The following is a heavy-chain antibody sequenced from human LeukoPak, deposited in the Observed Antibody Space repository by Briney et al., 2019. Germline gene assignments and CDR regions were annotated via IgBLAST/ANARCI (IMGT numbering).Heavy chain of an antibody. CDR1: GYTFTGYY. CDR3: AREGLLWFGDPPRTYDY. D-gene: IGHD3-10*01. Sequence: ASVKVSCKASGYTFTGYYMHWVRQAPGQGLEWMGWINPNSGGTNYAQKFQGRVTMTRGTSISTAYMELSRLRSDDTAVYYCAREGLLWFGDPPRTYDYWGQGTLVTVSS. J-gene: IGHJ4*02. CDR2: INPNSGGT. V-gene: IGHV1-2*02.